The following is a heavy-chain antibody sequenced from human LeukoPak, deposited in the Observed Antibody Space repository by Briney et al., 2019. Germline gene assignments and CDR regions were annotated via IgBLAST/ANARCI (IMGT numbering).Heavy chain of an antibody. D-gene: IGHD1-1*01. CDR3: ARAATGNFDY. Sequence: NPSETLSLTCAVYGGSFSGYYWSWIRQPPGKGLEWIGEINHSGSTNYNPSLKSRVTISVDTSKNQFSLKLSSVTAADTAVYYCARAATGNFDYWGQGTLVTVSS. CDR2: INHSGST. CDR1: GGSFSGYY. J-gene: IGHJ4*02. V-gene: IGHV4-34*01.